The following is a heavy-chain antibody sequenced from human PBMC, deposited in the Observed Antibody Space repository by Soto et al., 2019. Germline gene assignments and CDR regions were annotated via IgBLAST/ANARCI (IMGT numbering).Heavy chain of an antibody. CDR3: ARGSYHDY. J-gene: IGHJ1*01. CDR1: GFSFGSYA. Sequence: GGSLRLSCAASGFSFGSYALSWVRQAPGKGLEWVSTISGSDGKTFYADSVKGRFSISRDTSQSTLYLQMNSLRADDTAMYYCARGSYHDYWGQGTRVTVSS. CDR2: ISGSDGKT. D-gene: IGHD3-16*01. V-gene: IGHV3-23*01.